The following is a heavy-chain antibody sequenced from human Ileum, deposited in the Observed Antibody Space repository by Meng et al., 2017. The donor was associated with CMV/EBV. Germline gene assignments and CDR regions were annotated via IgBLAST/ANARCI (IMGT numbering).Heavy chain of an antibody. J-gene: IGHJ4*02. CDR2: INPDCGVS. CDR3: ARDWWNRNSDYFDY. CDR1: GYPLTGYY. D-gene: IGHD2-15*01. V-gene: IGHV1-2*03. Sequence: CGARVTKLGESVTSSCTASGYPLTGYYLHWVPLAPGQGLGWKGWINPDCGVSEYAEKFQGRVTLTRDTSISTVYMELSSLRFDDTPVYSCARDWWNRNSDYFDYWGQGTLVTVSS.